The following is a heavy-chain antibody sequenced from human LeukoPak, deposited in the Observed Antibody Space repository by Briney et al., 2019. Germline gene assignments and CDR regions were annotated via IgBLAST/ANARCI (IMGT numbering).Heavy chain of an antibody. J-gene: IGHJ3*02. V-gene: IGHV3-23*01. CDR1: RFTFSSYA. Sequence: GGSLRLSCAASRFTFSSYAMSWVRQAPGKGLEWVSAISDSGGSTYYADSVKGRFTISRDNSKNTLYLQMNSLRADDTAVYYCAKSSGYDSDDAFDIWGQGTMVNVSS. D-gene: IGHD5-12*01. CDR2: ISDSGGST. CDR3: AKSSGYDSDDAFDI.